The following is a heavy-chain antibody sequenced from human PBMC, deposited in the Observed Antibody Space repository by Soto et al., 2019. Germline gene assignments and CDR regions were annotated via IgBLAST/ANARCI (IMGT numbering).Heavy chain of an antibody. V-gene: IGHV3-48*02. CDR1: GFTFSSYS. CDR3: ARVRGSYQSDC. CDR2: ISTSDITV. Sequence: LRLSCAASGFTFSSYSMNWVRQAPGKGLEWVSYISTSDITVYYADSVKGRFTISRDNAKNSLYLQMNSLRDDDTAVYYCARVRGSYQSDCWGQGTLVTVSS. D-gene: IGHD1-26*01. J-gene: IGHJ4*02.